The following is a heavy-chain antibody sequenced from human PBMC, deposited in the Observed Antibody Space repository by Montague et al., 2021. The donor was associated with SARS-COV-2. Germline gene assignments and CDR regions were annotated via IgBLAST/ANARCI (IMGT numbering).Heavy chain of an antibody. CDR2: VHDSGST. Sequence: SETLSLTCSVSGGSIRNYYWRCILHPPAKGREWIVYVHDSGSTIYNTSLISRVTIPVDKSKNHFSLKMSSVTAADTAVYYRAGIDNWEGGFDIWGQGTKVIVSS. CDR3: AGIDNWEGGFDI. J-gene: IGHJ3*02. D-gene: IGHD1-20*01. V-gene: IGHV4-59*08. CDR1: GGSIRNYY.